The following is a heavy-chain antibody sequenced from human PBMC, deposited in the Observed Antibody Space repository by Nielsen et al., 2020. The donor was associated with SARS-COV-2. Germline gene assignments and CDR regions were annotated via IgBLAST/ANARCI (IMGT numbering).Heavy chain of an antibody. CDR3: AKLPMYGSGSYDDY. J-gene: IGHJ4*02. V-gene: IGHV3-9*01. D-gene: IGHD3-10*01. CDR2: ISWNSGSI. Sequence: GGSLRLSCAASGFTFDDYAMHWVRHAPGKGLEWVSGISWNSGSIGYADSVKGRFTISRDNAKNSLYLQMNSLRAEDTALYYCAKLPMYGSGSYDDYWGQGTLVTVSS. CDR1: GFTFDDYA.